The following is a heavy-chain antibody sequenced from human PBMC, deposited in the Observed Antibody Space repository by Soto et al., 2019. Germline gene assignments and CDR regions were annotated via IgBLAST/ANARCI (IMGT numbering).Heavy chain of an antibody. CDR1: GFTFSDYY. D-gene: IGHD6-13*01. CDR2: ISGSGGYT. V-gene: IGHV3-11*06. CDR3: APYTSSWASDY. J-gene: IGHJ4*02. Sequence: LRLSCAASGFTFSDYYMSWIRQTPGKGLEWISYISGSGGYTKDADSVKGRFTISRDNARNSVFLQMNSLRAEDTAVYYCAPYTSSWASDYWGQGTLVTVSS.